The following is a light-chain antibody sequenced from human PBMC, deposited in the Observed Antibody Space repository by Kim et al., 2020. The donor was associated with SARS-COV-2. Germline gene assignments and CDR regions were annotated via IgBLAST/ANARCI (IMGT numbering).Light chain of an antibody. CDR3: QQYHSSPVT. V-gene: IGKV3-20*01. J-gene: IGKJ1*01. CDR1: QSVSSSY. Sequence: EIVLTQSPGTLSLSPGERATLSCRASQSVSSSYLAWYQQKPGQAPRLLIYGASSRATGIPDRFSGSGSGTDFTLTISRLEPEDSAVYYCQQYHSSPVTFGQGTKVDIK. CDR2: GAS.